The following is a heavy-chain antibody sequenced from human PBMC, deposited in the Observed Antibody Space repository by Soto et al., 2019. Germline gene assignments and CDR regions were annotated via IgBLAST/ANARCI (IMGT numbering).Heavy chain of an antibody. J-gene: IGHJ6*02. CDR3: ARDAGASRYYGMDV. CDR1: GDSISSENW. V-gene: IGHV4-4*02. Sequence: SETLSLTCTVSGDSISSENWWSWVRQAPGKGLEWIGEIYQSGATHYTPSLKSRVTISLDKSKNRFSLKLHSVTAADTAVYYCARDAGASRYYGMDVLGQGTTVTVPS. CDR2: IYQSGAT. D-gene: IGHD2-8*02.